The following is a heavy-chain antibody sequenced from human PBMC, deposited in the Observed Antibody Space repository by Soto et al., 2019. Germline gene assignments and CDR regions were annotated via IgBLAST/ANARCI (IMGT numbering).Heavy chain of an antibody. J-gene: IGHJ6*02. CDR1: GFTFSSSA. CDR3: AKGPTVFGAVISFDYYYGMDV. V-gene: IGHV3-23*01. CDR2: ISGSGAGT. D-gene: IGHD3-3*01. Sequence: GGSLRLSCTASGFTFSSSAMSWVRQAPGRGLEWVSGISGSGAGTYYADSVKGRFTISRDNSKNTLYLQMSGLRAEDAAVYYCAKGPTVFGAVISFDYYYGMDVWGQGTPVTVSS.